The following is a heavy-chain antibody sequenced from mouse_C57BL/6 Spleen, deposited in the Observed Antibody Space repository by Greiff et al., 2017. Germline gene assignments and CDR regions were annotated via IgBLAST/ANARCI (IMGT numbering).Heavy chain of an antibody. J-gene: IGHJ2*01. CDR1: GYTFTSYT. V-gene: IGHV1-4*01. CDR3: ARAGSSGYFDY. D-gene: IGHD3-2*02. CDR2: INPSRGYT. Sequence: QVQLQQSGAELARPGASVKMSCKASGYTFTSYTMHWVKQRPGQGLEWIGYINPSRGYTKYNQKFKDTATLTADKSSSTAYMQLSSLTSEDSAVYYCARAGSSGYFDYWGQGTTLTVSS.